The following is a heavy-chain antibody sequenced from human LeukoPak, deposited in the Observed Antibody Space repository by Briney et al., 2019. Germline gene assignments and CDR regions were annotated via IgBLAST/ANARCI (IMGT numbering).Heavy chain of an antibody. Sequence: ASGKVSCKASGYTFTSYGISWVRQAPGQGLEWIGWISAYNGNTNYAQKLQGRVTMTTDTSTSTAYMELRSLRSDDTAVYYCARERYYYDSSGYYYDYWGQGTLVTVSS. V-gene: IGHV1-18*01. J-gene: IGHJ4*02. CDR2: ISAYNGNT. CDR3: ARERYYYDSSGYYYDY. D-gene: IGHD3-22*01. CDR1: GYTFTSYG.